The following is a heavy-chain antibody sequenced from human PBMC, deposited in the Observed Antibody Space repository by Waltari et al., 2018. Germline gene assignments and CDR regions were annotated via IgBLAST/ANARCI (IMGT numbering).Heavy chain of an antibody. Sequence: QVQLQQWGAGLLKPSETLSLTCAVYGGSFSGYYWSWIRQPPGKGLEWIGEINHRGSTNYNPSLKSRVTISVDTSKNQFSLKLSSVTAADTAVYYCARVSLIAAAGEGLVDYWGQGTLVTVSS. V-gene: IGHV4-34*01. J-gene: IGHJ4*02. D-gene: IGHD6-13*01. CDR2: INHRGST. CDR1: GGSFSGYY. CDR3: ARVSLIAAAGEGLVDY.